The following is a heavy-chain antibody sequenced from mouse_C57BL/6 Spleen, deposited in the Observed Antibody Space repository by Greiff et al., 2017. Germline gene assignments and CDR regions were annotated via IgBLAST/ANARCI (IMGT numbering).Heavy chain of an antibody. CDR2: IWSGGST. Sequence: QVQLKQSGPGLVQPSQSLSITCTVSGFSLTSYGVHWVRQSPGSGLEWLGVIWSGGSTDYNAAFISRLSISKDNSKSQVFFKMNSLQADDTAIYYCARSIYYDPGYFDYGGQGTTLTVSS. J-gene: IGHJ2*01. CDR1: GFSLTSYG. V-gene: IGHV2-2*01. CDR3: ARSIYYDPGYFDY. D-gene: IGHD2-4*01.